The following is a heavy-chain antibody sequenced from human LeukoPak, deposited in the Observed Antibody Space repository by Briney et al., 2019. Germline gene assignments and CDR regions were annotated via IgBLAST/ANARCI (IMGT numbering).Heavy chain of an antibody. D-gene: IGHD6-13*01. Sequence: PGGSLRLLCAASGYTFSAYDMVWVRQARGKGLEWVTDIGGSGGSTYYADSVKVQFTVSRDNSKNTLYLQMNTLRAEDTAVYSCAKGALGSRRHYFFDYWGQGTLVTVSS. J-gene: IGHJ4*02. CDR2: IGGSGGST. CDR3: AKGALGSRRHYFFDY. V-gene: IGHV3-23*01. CDR1: GYTFSAYD.